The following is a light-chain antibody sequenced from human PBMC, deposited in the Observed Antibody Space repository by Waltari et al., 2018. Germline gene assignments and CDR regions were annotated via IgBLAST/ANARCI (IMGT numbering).Light chain of an antibody. J-gene: IGKJ3*01. CDR2: DAS. Sequence: EIVLTQSPATLSLSPGDRATLASRASQSVTSHLGWYQQKPGQPPRLLIYDASNRATGIPARFSGSGSGTDFTLTISSLEPEDFAVYYCQQKFTFGPGTKVDIK. V-gene: IGKV3-11*01. CDR1: QSVTSH. CDR3: QQKFT.